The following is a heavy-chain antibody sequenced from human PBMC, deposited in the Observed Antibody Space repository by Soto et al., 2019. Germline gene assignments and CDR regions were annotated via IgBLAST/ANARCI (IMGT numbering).Heavy chain of an antibody. CDR1: GGSISSGGYY. J-gene: IGHJ4*02. D-gene: IGHD3-22*01. V-gene: IGHV4-31*03. CDR2: IYYSGST. Sequence: PSETLSLTCTVSGGSISSGGYYWSWIRQHPGKGLEWIGYIYYSGSTYYNPSLKSRVTISVDTSKNQFSLKLSSVTAADTAVYYCAHSSYDSSGYYCTFDYWGQGTLVTVPQ. CDR3: AHSSYDSSGYYCTFDY.